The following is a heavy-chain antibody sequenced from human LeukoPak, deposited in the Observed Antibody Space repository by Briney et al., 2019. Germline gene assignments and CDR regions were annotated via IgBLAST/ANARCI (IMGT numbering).Heavy chain of an antibody. CDR2: IWYDGSNK. Sequence: GGSLRLSCAASGFTFSSYGMHWVRQAPGEGLEWVAVIWYDGSNKYYADSVKGRFTISRDNSKNTLYLKMNSLRAEDTAVYYCAKGPAGYFDYWGQGTLVTVSS. CDR1: GFTFSSYG. J-gene: IGHJ4*02. V-gene: IGHV3-33*06. CDR3: AKGPAGYFDY. D-gene: IGHD3-10*01.